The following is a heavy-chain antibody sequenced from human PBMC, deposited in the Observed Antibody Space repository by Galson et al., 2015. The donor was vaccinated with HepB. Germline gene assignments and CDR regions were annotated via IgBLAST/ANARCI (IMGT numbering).Heavy chain of an antibody. CDR3: AKGRACGGDFYWAMSYFDY. D-gene: IGHD2-21*02. V-gene: IGHV3-30*18. J-gene: IGHJ4*02. CDR2: IAYDGHNK. CDR1: GFTFSTYG. Sequence: SLRLSCAASGFTFSTYGMHWVRQAPGKGLEWVAVIAYDGHNKYYADSVKGRFSISRDNSENTLYLQTNSLRAEDTAVYYCAKGRACGGDFYWAMSYFDYWGQGTLVTVSS.